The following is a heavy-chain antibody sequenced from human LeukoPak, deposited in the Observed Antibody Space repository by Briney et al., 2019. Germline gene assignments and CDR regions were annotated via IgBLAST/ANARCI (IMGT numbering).Heavy chain of an antibody. CDR2: INPNSGGT. D-gene: IGHD3-10*01. CDR1: GYTFTGYY. J-gene: IGHJ5*02. Sequence: VASVKVSCKASGYTFTGYYMHWVRQAPGQGLEWMGWINPNSGGTNYAQKFQGRVTMTRDTSISTAYMELSRLRSDDTAVYYCARGVLWFGESVKFDPWGQGTLVTVSS. V-gene: IGHV1-2*02. CDR3: ARGVLWFGESVKFDP.